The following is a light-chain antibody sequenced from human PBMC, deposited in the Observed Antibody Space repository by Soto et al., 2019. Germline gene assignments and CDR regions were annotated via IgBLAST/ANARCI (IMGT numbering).Light chain of an antibody. Sequence: QSVLTQPPSVSGAPGQRVTISCTGSSSNIGAHSDVYWYQHLPGTAPKLLIYDNNNRPSGVPDRFSGSKSGTSASLAITGLQAEDEADYYCQSYDSSRSAPYVFGTGTKLTVL. CDR1: SSNIGAHSD. J-gene: IGLJ1*01. CDR3: QSYDSSRSAPYV. V-gene: IGLV1-40*01. CDR2: DNN.